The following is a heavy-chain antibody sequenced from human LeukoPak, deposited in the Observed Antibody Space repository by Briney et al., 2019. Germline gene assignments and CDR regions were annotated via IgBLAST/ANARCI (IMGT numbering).Heavy chain of an antibody. CDR1: GGSISSYY. D-gene: IGHD1-26*01. V-gene: IGHV4-34*01. CDR3: ARAGGSYSYDY. Sequence: SETLSLTCTVSGGSISSYYWSWVRQPPGKGLEWSGEINHSGSTNYNPSLKSRVTISVDTSKNQFSLKLSSVTAADTAVYYCARAGGSYSYDYWGQGTLVTVSA. J-gene: IGHJ4*02. CDR2: INHSGST.